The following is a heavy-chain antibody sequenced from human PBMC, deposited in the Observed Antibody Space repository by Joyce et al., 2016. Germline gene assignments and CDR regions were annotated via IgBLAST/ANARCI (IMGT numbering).Heavy chain of an antibody. CDR2: IYYNGGT. CDR3: AREGGPTVTTTNFDY. D-gene: IGHD4-11*01. Sequence: QLQLQESGPGLVKPSATLSLTCTVSGGSIRSRSNFWGWIRQPPGKGLECIGSIYYNGGTYYNPSLSGRVIISLDSSKIQFSLGLGSVTAADTAVYYCAREGGPTVTTTNFDYWGQGILVTVSS. V-gene: IGHV4-39*07. CDR1: GGSIRSRSNF. J-gene: IGHJ4*02.